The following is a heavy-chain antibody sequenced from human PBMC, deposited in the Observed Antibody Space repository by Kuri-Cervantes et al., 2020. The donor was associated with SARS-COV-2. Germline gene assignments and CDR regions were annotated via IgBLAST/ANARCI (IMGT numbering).Heavy chain of an antibody. D-gene: IGHD4-11*01. CDR3: ARGELPIATVTTKYYYYYYMDV. CDR1: GYTLIELS. CDR2: FDPEDGET. V-gene: IGHV1-24*01. J-gene: IGHJ6*03. Sequence: ASVKVSCKVSGYTLIELSMHWVRQAPGKGLEWMGGFDPEDGETIYAQKFQGRVTMTEDTSTDTAYMELGSLRSEDTAVYYCARGELPIATVTTKYYYYYYMDVWGKGTTVTVSS.